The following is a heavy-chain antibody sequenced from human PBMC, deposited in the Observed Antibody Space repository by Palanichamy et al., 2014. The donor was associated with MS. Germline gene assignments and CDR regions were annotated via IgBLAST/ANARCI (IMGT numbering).Heavy chain of an antibody. J-gene: IGHJ4*02. V-gene: IGHV3-7*03. D-gene: IGHD4-17*01. CDR3: ARGFSVTTDYFDY. CDR2: IKEDGSQK. Sequence: LEWVAFIKEDGSQKEYVDSVKGRFTISRDNAKDSPYLQMNSLRAEDTALYFCARGFSVTTDYFDYWGQGTLVTVSS.